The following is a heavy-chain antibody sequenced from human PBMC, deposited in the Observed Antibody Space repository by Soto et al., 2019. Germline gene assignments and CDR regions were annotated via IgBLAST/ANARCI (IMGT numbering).Heavy chain of an antibody. CDR3: ATQSYYYGSGTYYPLDY. J-gene: IGHJ4*02. Sequence: QVQLVESGGGLVKPGGSLRLSCAASGFTFSDYYMSWIRQAPGKGLEWVSYISSSSSYTNYADSVKGRFTISRDNAKNSLYLQMNSLRAEDTAVYYCATQSYYYGSGTYYPLDYWGQGTLVTVSS. V-gene: IGHV3-11*05. CDR1: GFTFSDYY. CDR2: ISSSSSYT. D-gene: IGHD3-10*01.